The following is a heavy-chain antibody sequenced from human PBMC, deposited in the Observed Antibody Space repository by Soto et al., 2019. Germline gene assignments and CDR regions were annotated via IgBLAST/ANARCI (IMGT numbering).Heavy chain of an antibody. CDR2: INADNGDT. CDR3: ARVRLGYCSGGSCASDY. Sequence: ASVKVSCKASGYNFSRYEMHWVRQAPGQGLEWMGWINADNGDTKYSQKFQDRVTITTDTSASTAYMELSSLRSEDTAVYYCARVRLGYCSGGSCASDYWGQGTLVTVSS. D-gene: IGHD2-15*01. V-gene: IGHV1-3*01. CDR1: GYNFSRYE. J-gene: IGHJ4*02.